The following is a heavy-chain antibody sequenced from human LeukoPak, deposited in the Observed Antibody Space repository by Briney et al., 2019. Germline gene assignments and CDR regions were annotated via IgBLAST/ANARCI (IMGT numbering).Heavy chain of an antibody. Sequence: GESLKISCKGSGYSFTSYWIGRVRQMPGKGLEWMGIIYPGDSDTRYSPSFQGQVTISADKSISTAYLQWSSLKAPDTAMYYCARLLVVVAATRYWYFDLWGRGTLVTVSS. V-gene: IGHV5-51*01. J-gene: IGHJ2*01. CDR2: IYPGDSDT. CDR1: GYSFTSYW. D-gene: IGHD2-15*01. CDR3: ARLLVVVAATRYWYFDL.